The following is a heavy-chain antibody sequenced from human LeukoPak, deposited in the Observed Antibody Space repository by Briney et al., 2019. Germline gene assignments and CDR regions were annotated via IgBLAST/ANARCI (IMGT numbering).Heavy chain of an antibody. Sequence: GGSLRLSCAASGFTFSSYAMRWVRQAPGKGLEWVSAISGSSASTYYAESVKGRFTISRDNSKNTVYLQMNSLRAEDTADYYCAKDMGEDGSYFLDYWGQGTLVTVSS. CDR2: ISGSSAST. D-gene: IGHD1-26*01. J-gene: IGHJ4*02. V-gene: IGHV3-23*01. CDR3: AKDMGEDGSYFLDY. CDR1: GFTFSSYA.